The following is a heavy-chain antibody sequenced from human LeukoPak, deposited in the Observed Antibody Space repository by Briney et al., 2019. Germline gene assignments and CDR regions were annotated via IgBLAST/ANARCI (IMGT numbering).Heavy chain of an antibody. J-gene: IGHJ4*02. D-gene: IGHD1-26*01. CDR1: GFTFSSYW. CDR3: ARDPASGSYPEYYFDY. V-gene: IGHV3-7*01. CDR2: IKQDGSEK. Sequence: GGPLRLSCAASGFTFSSYWMSWVRQAPGKGLEWVANIKQDGSEKYYVDSVKGRFTISRDNAKNSLYLQMNSLRAEDTAVYYCARDPASGSYPEYYFDYWGQGTLVTVSS.